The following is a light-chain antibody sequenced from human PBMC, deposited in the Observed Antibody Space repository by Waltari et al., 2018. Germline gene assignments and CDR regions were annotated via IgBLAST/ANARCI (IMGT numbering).Light chain of an antibody. J-gene: IGLJ7*01. Sequence: QSALTQPRSVSGSPGQSVTISCSGTSSDVGNYNFVSWYQQHPGNAPKLLIYDVVKRRSWVTYRCSCSKSGNTASLTISGLQTEDEADYYCCSYAGSYTFVFGGGTQLTVL. V-gene: IGLV2-11*01. CDR2: DVV. CDR1: SSDVGNYNF. CDR3: CSYAGSYTFV.